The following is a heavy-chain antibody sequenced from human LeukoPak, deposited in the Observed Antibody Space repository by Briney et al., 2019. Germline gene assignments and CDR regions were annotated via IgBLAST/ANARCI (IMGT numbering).Heavy chain of an antibody. D-gene: IGHD2-2*01. Sequence: PEGSLRLSCAASGFTFSSCDMSWVRQAPGKGLEWVSTISGSGGGTYYADSVKGRFTISRDNSKNTLYLQMNSLRAEDTAVYYCAKDHTISTSSYGDFDYWGQGTLVTVSS. CDR2: ISGSGGGT. V-gene: IGHV3-23*01. CDR3: AKDHTISTSSYGDFDY. J-gene: IGHJ4*02. CDR1: GFTFSSCD.